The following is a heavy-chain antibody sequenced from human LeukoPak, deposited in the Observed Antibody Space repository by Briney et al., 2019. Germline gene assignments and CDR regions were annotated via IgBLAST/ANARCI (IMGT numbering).Heavy chain of an antibody. V-gene: IGHV1-2*02. CDR1: GYTFTGYY. CDR2: INPNSGGT. CDR3: ASQPDHPLLYYCVY. D-gene: IGHD2-15*01. J-gene: IGHJ4*02. Sequence: ASVKVSCKASGYTFTGYYMHWVRQAPGQGLEWMGWINPNSGGTKYAQKFQGRVTMTSDASISTAYMELSSLRSDDTAVYYCASQPDHPLLYYCVYWGQGALVTVSS.